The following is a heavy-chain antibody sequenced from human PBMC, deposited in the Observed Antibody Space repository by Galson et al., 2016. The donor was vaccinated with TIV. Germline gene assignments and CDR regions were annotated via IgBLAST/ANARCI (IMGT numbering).Heavy chain of an antibody. Sequence: QSGAEVKKPGASVKVSCKATGYAFNMYGITWVRQAPGQGLEWMGWISAYDGNTNYTQKLQGRVTMTTDTSPSTAYMELRTLRSEDTAVYYCARDPKILGIAVAGPSYWGQGTLVTVSS. CDR3: ARDPKILGIAVAGPSY. CDR1: GYAFNMYG. CDR2: ISAYDGNT. V-gene: IGHV1-18*01. D-gene: IGHD6-19*01. J-gene: IGHJ4*02.